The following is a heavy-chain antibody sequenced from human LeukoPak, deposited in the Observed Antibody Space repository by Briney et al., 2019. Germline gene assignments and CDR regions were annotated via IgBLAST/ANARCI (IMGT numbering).Heavy chain of an antibody. CDR3: ARDEGSSGWYGQNWFDP. CDR1: GFTFSSYS. Sequence: GGSLRLSCAASGFTFSSYSMNWVRQAPGKGLEWVSSISSSSSYIYYADSVKGRFTISGDNAKNSLYLQMNSLRAEDTAVYYCARDEGSSGWYGQNWFDPWGQGTLVTVSS. V-gene: IGHV3-21*01. CDR2: ISSSSSYI. D-gene: IGHD6-19*01. J-gene: IGHJ5*02.